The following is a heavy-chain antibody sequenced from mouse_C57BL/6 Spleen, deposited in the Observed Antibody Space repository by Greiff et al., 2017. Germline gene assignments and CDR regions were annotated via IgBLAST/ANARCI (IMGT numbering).Heavy chain of an antibody. CDR2: IDPENGDT. Sequence: EVQLQQSGAELVRPGASVKLSCTASGFNIKDDYMHWVKQRPEQGLEWIGWIDPENGDTEYASKFQGKAPITADTSSNTAYLQLSSLTSEDTAVYYCTTPAEYDYLAWFAYWGQGTLVTVSA. V-gene: IGHV14-4*01. D-gene: IGHD2-4*01. J-gene: IGHJ3*01. CDR3: TTPAEYDYLAWFAY. CDR1: GFNIKDDY.